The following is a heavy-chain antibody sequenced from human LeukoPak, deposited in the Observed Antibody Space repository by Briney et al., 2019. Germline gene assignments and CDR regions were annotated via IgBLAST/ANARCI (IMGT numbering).Heavy chain of an antibody. J-gene: IGHJ4*02. V-gene: IGHV3-23*01. CDR3: AKGYDFWSGYYLVY. CDR1: GFTFSSYA. D-gene: IGHD3-3*01. Sequence: GGSLRLSCAASGFTFSSYAMSWVRQAPGKGLEWVSAISGSGGSTYYADSVKGRFTISRDNSKNTLYLQMNSLRAEVTAVYYCAKGYDFWSGYYLVYWGQGTLVTVSS. CDR2: ISGSGGST.